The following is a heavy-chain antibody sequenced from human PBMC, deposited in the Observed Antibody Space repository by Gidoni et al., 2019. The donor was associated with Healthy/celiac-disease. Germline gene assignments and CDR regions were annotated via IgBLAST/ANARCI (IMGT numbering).Heavy chain of an antibody. CDR2: IYYSGST. CDR3: ARENSSGAIFGVVIRGYGMDV. CDR1: GGSISSYY. D-gene: IGHD3-3*01. J-gene: IGHJ6*02. V-gene: IGHV4-59*01. Sequence: QVQLQESGPGLVKPSETLSLTCTVAGGSISSYYWSWIRQPPGKGLEWIGYIYYSGSTNYNPSLKRRVTISVDTSKNQFSLKLSSVTAADTAVYYCARENSSGAIFGVVIRGYGMDVWGQGTTVTVSS.